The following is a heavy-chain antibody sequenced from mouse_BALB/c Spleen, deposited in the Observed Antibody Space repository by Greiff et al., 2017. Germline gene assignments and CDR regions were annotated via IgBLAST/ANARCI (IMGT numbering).Heavy chain of an antibody. V-gene: IGHV5-17*02. CDR1: GFTFSSFG. D-gene: IGHD1-1*01. Sequence: EVKLVESGGGLVQPGGSRKLSCAASGFTFSSFGMHWVRQAPEKGLEWVAYISSGSSTIYYADTVKGRFTISRDNPKNTLFLQMTSLRSEDTAMYYCARSDTTVVVKNWGQGTLVTVSA. CDR3: ARSDTTVVVKN. CDR2: ISSGSSTI. J-gene: IGHJ3*01.